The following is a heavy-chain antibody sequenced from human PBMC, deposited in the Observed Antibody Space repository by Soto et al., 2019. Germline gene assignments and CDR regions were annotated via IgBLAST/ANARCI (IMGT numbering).Heavy chain of an antibody. CDR3: VRGGHGSGSYLGSS. V-gene: IGHV3-7*03. CDR2: IRQDGGAQ. Sequence: SLRLSCVASGFTFTTYWMSWVRQAPGKGLEWVANIRQDGGAQYYVDSVKGRFTISRDNAKNSVYLQMDSLRVEDTAVYYCVRGGHGSGSYLGSSWGQGILVTVSS. CDR1: GFTFTTYW. J-gene: IGHJ5*02. D-gene: IGHD3-10*01.